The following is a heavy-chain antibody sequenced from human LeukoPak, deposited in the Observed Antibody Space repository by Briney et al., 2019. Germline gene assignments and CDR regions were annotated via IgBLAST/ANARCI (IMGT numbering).Heavy chain of an antibody. V-gene: IGHV1-18*01. CDR1: GYTFTSYG. J-gene: IGHJ6*02. CDR3: ARGVLGDILTGYYLYYYGMDV. D-gene: IGHD3-9*01. CDR2: ISAYNGNT. Sequence: GASVKVSCKASGYTFTSYGISWVRQAPGQGLEWMGWISAYNGNTNYAQKLQGRVTMTTDTSTSTAYMELRSLRSDDTAVYYCARGVLGDILTGYYLYYYGMDVWGQGTTVTVSS.